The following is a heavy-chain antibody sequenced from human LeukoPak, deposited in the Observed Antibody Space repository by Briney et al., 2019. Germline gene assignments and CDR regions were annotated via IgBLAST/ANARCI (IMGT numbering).Heavy chain of an antibody. Sequence: PSETLSLTCTVSGASISTIISYWGWLRQTPGTGLEWIGSIYYSGTTYYNPSLESRVTISIDTSKNQFSVKLTSVTAADTAVYYCARDQGAVAGIDPWGQGTLVTVSS. D-gene: IGHD6-19*01. CDR3: ARDQGAVAGIDP. CDR1: GASISTIISY. V-gene: IGHV4-39*07. J-gene: IGHJ5*02. CDR2: IYYSGTT.